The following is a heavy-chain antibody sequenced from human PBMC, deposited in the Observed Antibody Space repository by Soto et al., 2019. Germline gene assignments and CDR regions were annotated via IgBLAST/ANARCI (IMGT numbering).Heavy chain of an antibody. J-gene: IGHJ4*02. D-gene: IGHD6-19*01. Sequence: QVQLVESGGGVVQAGRSLRLSCAASGFTFSSYGMHWVRQAPGKGLEWVAVIWYDGSNKYYADSVKGRFTISRDNSKNTLYLQMNSLRAEDTAVYYCARVGRVGSGWYWFDYWGQGTLVTVSS. V-gene: IGHV3-33*01. CDR1: GFTFSSYG. CDR2: IWYDGSNK. CDR3: ARVGRVGSGWYWFDY.